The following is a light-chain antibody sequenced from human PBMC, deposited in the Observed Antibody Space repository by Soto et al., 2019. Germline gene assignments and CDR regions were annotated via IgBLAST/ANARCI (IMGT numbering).Light chain of an antibody. CDR1: QSVSTNY. V-gene: IGKV3-20*01. Sequence: EIVLRQSPGTLSLSPGETATLSCRASQSVSTNYLAWYQQKPGQAXRXLXYEAWSRAPGIPDRLSGSGSGTDFTLTISSLEPTDFAVYYCQQYGSSPRTFGQGTRLEIK. CDR3: QQYGSSPRT. CDR2: EAW. J-gene: IGKJ5*01.